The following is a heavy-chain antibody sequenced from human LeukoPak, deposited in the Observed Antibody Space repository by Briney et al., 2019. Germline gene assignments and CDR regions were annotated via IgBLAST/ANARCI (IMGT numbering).Heavy chain of an antibody. CDR2: IYNSGRS. Sequence: NPSETLSLTCAVSGDSISSYDWSWIRQPPGKGLEWIGGIYNSGRSNDNPSLKSRVTISKDTSKNQVSLNLRSVTAADTAVYYCARDRPAEKISVWFGGPPAGLDPFDIWGQGKMVIASS. CDR3: ARDRPAEKISVWFGGPPAGLDPFDI. J-gene: IGHJ3*02. D-gene: IGHD3-10*01. V-gene: IGHV4-59*01. CDR1: GDSISSYD.